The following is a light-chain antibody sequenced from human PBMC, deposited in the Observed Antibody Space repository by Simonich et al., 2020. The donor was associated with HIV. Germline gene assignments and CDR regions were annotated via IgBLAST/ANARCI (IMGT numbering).Light chain of an antibody. J-gene: IGKJ5*01. V-gene: IGKV4-1*01. CDR1: QSVLYSSNNKNY. Sequence: DIVMTQSPDSLAVSLGERATINFRFSQSVLYSSNNKNYLAWYQKKPGHPPKVLIYCAATPQSVVPDRFSGSGSGTDFTLTISSLQAEDVAVYYCQQYYSTPPITFGQGTRLEIK. CDR2: CAA. CDR3: QQYYSTPPIT.